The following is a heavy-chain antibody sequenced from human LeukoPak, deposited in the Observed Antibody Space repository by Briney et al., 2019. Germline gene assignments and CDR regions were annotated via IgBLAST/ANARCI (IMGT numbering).Heavy chain of an antibody. Sequence: GGSLRLSCAASGLTFSRYWMHWVRQAPGKGLVWVSRINSEGSSTSYADSVKGRFTISRDNAKNTLYLQMNSLRAEDTAVYYCTKDGGAYQLLYYMDVWGKGTTVTASS. D-gene: IGHD2-2*01. V-gene: IGHV3-74*01. CDR1: GLTFSRYW. CDR2: INSEGSST. J-gene: IGHJ6*03. CDR3: TKDGGAYQLLYYMDV.